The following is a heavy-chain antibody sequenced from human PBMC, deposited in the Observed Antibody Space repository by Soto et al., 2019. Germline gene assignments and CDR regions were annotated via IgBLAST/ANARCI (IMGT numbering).Heavy chain of an antibody. CDR3: ASLAGPIISHWYFDL. V-gene: IGHV4-39*02. J-gene: IGHJ2*01. CDR1: GGSITSASYY. Sequence: QLQLQESGPGLVKPSETLSLTCTVSGGSITSASYYWGWVRQPPGKGLEWVGSFHYGGTTYYNPSFKSRVTIFGDTSKNYFSLRVNSVTAADTAVYFCASLAGPIISHWYFDLWGRGTLVAVSS. CDR2: FHYGGTT. D-gene: IGHD3-10*01.